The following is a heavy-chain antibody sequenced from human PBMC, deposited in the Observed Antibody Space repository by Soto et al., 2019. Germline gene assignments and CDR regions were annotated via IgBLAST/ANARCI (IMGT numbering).Heavy chain of an antibody. Sequence: ASVKVSCKASGYTFTGYYMHWVRRAPGQGLEWMGWINPNSGGTNYAQKFQGWVTMTRDTSISTAYMELSRLRSDDTAVYYCARGRYYDSSGPHWGFDYWGQGTLVTVSS. CDR2: INPNSGGT. D-gene: IGHD3-22*01. CDR1: GYTFTGYY. J-gene: IGHJ4*02. CDR3: ARGRYYDSSGPHWGFDY. V-gene: IGHV1-2*04.